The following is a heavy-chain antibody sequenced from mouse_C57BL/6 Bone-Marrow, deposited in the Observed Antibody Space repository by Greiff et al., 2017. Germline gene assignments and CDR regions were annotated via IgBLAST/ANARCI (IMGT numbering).Heavy chain of an antibody. CDR1: GYTFTSYG. Sequence: QVQLKESGAELARPGASVKLSCKASGYTFTSYGISWVKQRTGQGLEWIGEIYPRSGNTYYNEKFKGKATLTADKSSSTAYMELRSLTSEDSAVYFCARGDYYGSRAYWGQGTLVTVSA. CDR2: IYPRSGNT. J-gene: IGHJ3*01. D-gene: IGHD1-1*01. CDR3: ARGDYYGSRAY. V-gene: IGHV1-81*01.